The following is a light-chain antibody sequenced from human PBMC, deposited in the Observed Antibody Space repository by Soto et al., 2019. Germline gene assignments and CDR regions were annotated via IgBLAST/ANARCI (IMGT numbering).Light chain of an antibody. CDR3: QQYKDYWT. CDR1: QSSSRW. V-gene: IGKV1-5*03. Sequence: DVQMTQPPSTLSASVGDRVTITCRASQSSSRWLAWYQQKPGKAPKLLIYETSSLEDGVPSRFSGSGSGTEFSLTITSLQPEDFATYYCQQYKDYWTFGQGTKVDIK. J-gene: IGKJ1*01. CDR2: ETS.